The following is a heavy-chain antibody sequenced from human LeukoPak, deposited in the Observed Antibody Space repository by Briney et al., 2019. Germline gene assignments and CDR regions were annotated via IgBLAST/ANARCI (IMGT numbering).Heavy chain of an antibody. CDR2: ISSSGSTI. J-gene: IGHJ4*02. D-gene: IGHD6-19*01. CDR3: SGYSSGWYRNY. Sequence: GGSLRLSCAASGFTFSSYDMNWVRQAPGRGVEWDSYISSSGSTIFYADSVKGRFTISRDNAKTSLYLQMNSLRAEDTAVYYCSGYSSGWYRNYWGQGTLVTVS. V-gene: IGHV3-48*03. CDR1: GFTFSSYD.